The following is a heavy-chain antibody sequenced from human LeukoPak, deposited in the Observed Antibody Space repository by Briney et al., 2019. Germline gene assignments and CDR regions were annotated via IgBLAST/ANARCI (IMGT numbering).Heavy chain of an antibody. D-gene: IGHD6-6*01. Sequence: PGGSLRLSCAASGFTFSSYAMYWVRQAPGKGLEWVSAIGDSGGSTYYADSVKGRFTISRDNSKNTLYLQMNSLRAEDTAVYYCAKAGIGGSSLYYFDYWGQGTLVTVSS. CDR2: IGDSGGST. CDR1: GFTFSSYA. J-gene: IGHJ4*02. CDR3: AKAGIGGSSLYYFDY. V-gene: IGHV3-23*01.